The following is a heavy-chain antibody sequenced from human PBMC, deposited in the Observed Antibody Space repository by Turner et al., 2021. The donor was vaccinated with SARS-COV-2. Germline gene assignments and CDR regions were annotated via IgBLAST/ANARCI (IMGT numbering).Heavy chain of an antibody. CDR1: GFTFSSYD. D-gene: IGHD3-10*01. CDR3: ARGSSGSGSYYLKYYFDY. J-gene: IGHJ4*02. V-gene: IGHV3-13*04. CDR2: IGTAGDT. Sequence: VQLVESGGGLVQPGGSLRLSCAASGFTFSSYDMHWVRQGTGRGLEWVSTIGTAGDTYYPGSVKGRFTISRGNAKNSLYLQMNSLRAGDTAVYYCARGSSGSGSYYLKYYFDYWGQGTLVTVSS.